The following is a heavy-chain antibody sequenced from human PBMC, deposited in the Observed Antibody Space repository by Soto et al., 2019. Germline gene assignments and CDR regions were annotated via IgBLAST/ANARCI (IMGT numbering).Heavy chain of an antibody. J-gene: IGHJ4*02. CDR3: VLISYYDFWSGYQRGFDL. V-gene: IGHV4-38-2*01. CDR2: LYHSGST. D-gene: IGHD3-3*01. Sequence: PFEPMSDSHRFAYYPSGSGYYCRWIRQSPGKGLEWIGSLYHSGSTYYNPSLKSRVTISVDSSKNQFSLRLTSVTAADTAVYYCVLISYYDFWSGYQRGFDLLGQGTAVTVSP. CDR1: YYPSGSGYY.